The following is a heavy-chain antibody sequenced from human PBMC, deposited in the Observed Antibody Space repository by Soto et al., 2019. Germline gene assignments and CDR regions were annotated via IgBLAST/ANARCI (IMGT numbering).Heavy chain of an antibody. D-gene: IGHD3-16*02. Sequence: QVQLVQSGAEVKKPGASVKVSCKASGYTFTSYGISWVRQAPGQGLEWMGWISAYNGNTNYAQKLQGRVTMTTDTSTSXXYXEXXSLRSDDTAVYYCARVGEYDYVWGSYRPDPNWFDPWGQGTLVTVSS. CDR2: ISAYNGNT. CDR1: GYTFTSYG. J-gene: IGHJ5*02. V-gene: IGHV1-18*01. CDR3: ARVGEYDYVWGSYRPDPNWFDP.